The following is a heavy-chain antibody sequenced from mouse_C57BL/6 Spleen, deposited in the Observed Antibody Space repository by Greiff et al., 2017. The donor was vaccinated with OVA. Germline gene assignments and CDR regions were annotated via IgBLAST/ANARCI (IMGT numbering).Heavy chain of an antibody. CDR3: ARHDAGGNGLFDY. J-gene: IGHJ2*01. CDR1: GFTFSSYG. CDR2: ISSGGSYT. Sequence: EVKVVESGGDLVKPGGSLKLSCAASGFTFSSYGMSWVRQTPDKRLEWVATISSGGSYTYYPDSVKGRFTISRDNAKNTLYLQMSSLKSEDTAMYYCARHDAGGNGLFDYWGQGTTLTVSS. D-gene: IGHD2-1*01. V-gene: IGHV5-6*01.